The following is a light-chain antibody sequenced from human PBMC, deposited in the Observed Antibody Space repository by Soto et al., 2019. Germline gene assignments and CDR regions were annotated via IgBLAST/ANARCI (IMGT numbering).Light chain of an antibody. J-gene: IGKJ1*01. V-gene: IGKV3-20*01. CDR1: QSVGGD. Sequence: IVMTQSPATLSVSPGERAILSCRASQSVGGDLAWYQRKAGQAPRLLIYGASSRATGIPDRFSGSGSGTDFTLTISGLEPEDFAVYYCQQYGSSPRTFGQGTKVDIK. CDR2: GAS. CDR3: QQYGSSPRT.